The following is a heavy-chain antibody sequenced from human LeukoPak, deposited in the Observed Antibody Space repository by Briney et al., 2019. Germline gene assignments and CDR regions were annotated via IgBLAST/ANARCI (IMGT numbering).Heavy chain of an antibody. V-gene: IGHV3-30*02. J-gene: IGHJ5*02. CDR2: IRYDENHN. CDR3: AKDVGYYSSSSYNYFDA. Sequence: GGSLRLSCAASGFTFNTYSLHWVRQAPGKGLEWLAFIRYDENHNSYADSVKGRFTISRDNSKNTLYLQMDSLRTEDTTVYYCAKDVGYYSSSSYNYFDAWGQGTLVTVSS. CDR1: GFTFNTYS. D-gene: IGHD6-6*01.